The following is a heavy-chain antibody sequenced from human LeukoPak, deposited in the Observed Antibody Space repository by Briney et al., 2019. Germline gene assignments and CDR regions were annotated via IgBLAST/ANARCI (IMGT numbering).Heavy chain of an antibody. V-gene: IGHV1-46*01. CDR2: INPSGGSA. CDR3: ARPVDTASLVN. CDR1: GYTFINYY. D-gene: IGHD5-18*01. J-gene: IGHJ4*02. Sequence: GASVKVSCKASGYTFINYYMHWVRQAPGQGLEWMGIINPSGGSAYYAQKFQGRVTMTSDVSTSTFHMELSSLRSEDTVVYYCARPVDTASLVNWGQGTLVTVSS.